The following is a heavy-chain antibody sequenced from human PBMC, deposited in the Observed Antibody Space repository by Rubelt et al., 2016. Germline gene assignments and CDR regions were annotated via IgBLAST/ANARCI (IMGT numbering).Heavy chain of an antibody. D-gene: IGHD2-15*01. CDR2: INPNSGGT. CDR3: ARGDIVVVVAASNPLDY. J-gene: IGHJ4*02. V-gene: IGHV1-2*06. Sequence: APGQGLEWMGRINPNSGGTNYAQKFQGRVTMTRDTSISAAYMELSRLRSDDTAVYYCARGDIVVVVAASNPLDYWGQGTLVTVSS.